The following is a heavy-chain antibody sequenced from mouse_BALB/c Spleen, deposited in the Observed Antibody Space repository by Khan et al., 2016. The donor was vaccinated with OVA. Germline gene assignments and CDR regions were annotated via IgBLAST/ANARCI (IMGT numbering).Heavy chain of an antibody. J-gene: IGHJ3*01. CDR2: IYPGNSDT. D-gene: IGHD1-3*01. CDR3: ARGGSSSFAY. V-gene: IGHV1-5*01. CDR1: GYSFTSYL. Sequence: VQLKQSGTVLARPGASVKMSCKASGYSFTSYLIHWVKQRPGQGLEWIGDIYPGNSDTTYNQKFKDKAKLTAGTSANTAYMELSSLTNEDSAVYYCARGGSSSFAYWGQGTLVTVSA.